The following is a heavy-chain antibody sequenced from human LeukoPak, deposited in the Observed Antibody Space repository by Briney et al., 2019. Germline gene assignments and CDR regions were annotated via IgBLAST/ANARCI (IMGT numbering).Heavy chain of an antibody. CDR3: AKDNNRWGAHYGGTDY. Sequence: SGGSLRLSCAASGFTSSSYGMHWVRQAPGKGLEWVAVISYDGSNKYYADSVKGRFTISRDNSKNTLYLQMNSLRAEDTAVYYCAKDNNRWGAHYGGTDYWGQGTLVTVSS. J-gene: IGHJ4*02. V-gene: IGHV3-30*18. CDR2: ISYDGSNK. CDR1: GFTSSSYG. D-gene: IGHD1-26*01.